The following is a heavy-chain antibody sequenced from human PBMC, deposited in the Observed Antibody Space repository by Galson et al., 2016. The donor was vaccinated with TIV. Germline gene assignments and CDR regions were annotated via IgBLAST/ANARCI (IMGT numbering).Heavy chain of an antibody. Sequence: SLRLSCAASGFTFDDYGMHWVRQPPGKGLEWVSGITWNSVGIDYADSVKGRFTISRDHAKNSRYLQRNRLRPDDTALYYCAREQSCGGDCYLFDFWGQGALVTVSS. V-gene: IGHV3-9*01. CDR1: GFTFDDYG. CDR2: ITWNSVGI. J-gene: IGHJ4*02. CDR3: AREQSCGGDCYLFDF. D-gene: IGHD2-21*02.